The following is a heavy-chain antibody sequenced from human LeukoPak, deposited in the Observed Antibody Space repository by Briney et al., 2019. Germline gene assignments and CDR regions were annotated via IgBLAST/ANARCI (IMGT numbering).Heavy chain of an antibody. Sequence: ASVKVSCKASGYTFTGYYMHWVRQAPGQGLEWMGWINPNSGGTNYAQKFQGRVIMTRDTSISTAYMELSRLRSDDTAVYYCARVYRRGYSYGEFDYWGQGALVTVSS. CDR1: GYTFTGYY. J-gene: IGHJ4*02. CDR3: ARVYRRGYSYGEFDY. D-gene: IGHD5-18*01. V-gene: IGHV1-2*02. CDR2: INPNSGGT.